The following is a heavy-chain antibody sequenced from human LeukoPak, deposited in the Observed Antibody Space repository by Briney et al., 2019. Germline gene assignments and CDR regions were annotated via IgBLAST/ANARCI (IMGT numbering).Heavy chain of an antibody. CDR1: GYTFTGYY. CDR3: ARAGSRYCSGGSCYGWFDP. J-gene: IGHJ5*02. V-gene: IGHV1-2*04. D-gene: IGHD2-15*01. Sequence: GASVKVSCKASGYTFTGYYMHWVRQAPGQGLEWMGWINPNSGGTNYAQKFQGWVTMTRDTSISTAYMELSRLRSDDTAVYYCARAGSRYCSGGSCYGWFDPWGQGTLVTVSS. CDR2: INPNSGGT.